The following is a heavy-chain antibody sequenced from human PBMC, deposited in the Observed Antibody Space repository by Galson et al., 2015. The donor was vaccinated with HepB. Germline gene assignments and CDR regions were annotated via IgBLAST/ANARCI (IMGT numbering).Heavy chain of an antibody. V-gene: IGHV3-23*01. D-gene: IGHD3-10*01. CDR3: AKDASSLYVLLWFGELDY. Sequence: SLRLSCAASGFTFSSYAVSWVRQAPGKGLEWVSAISGSGGSTYYADSVKGRFTISRDNSKNTLYLQMNSLRAEDTAVYYCAKDASSLYVLLWFGELDYWGQGTLVTVS. CDR1: GFTFSSYA. CDR2: ISGSGGST. J-gene: IGHJ4*02.